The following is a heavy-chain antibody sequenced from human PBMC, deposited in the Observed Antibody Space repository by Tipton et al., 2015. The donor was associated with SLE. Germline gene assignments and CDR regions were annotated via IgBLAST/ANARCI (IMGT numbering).Heavy chain of an antibody. V-gene: IGHV3-30*02. CDR1: GFTFRSYA. D-gene: IGHD3-3*01. CDR3: AKDQYDSDLYRAGFDS. CDR2: IRYDGSNE. Sequence: SLRLSCVASGFTFRSYAMHWVRQAPGKGLEWVAFIRYDGSNEYYADSVKTRFTISRDNSKSTLFLQMNSLRREDTGVYYCAKDQYDSDLYRAGFDSWGQGTLVTVSS. J-gene: IGHJ4*02.